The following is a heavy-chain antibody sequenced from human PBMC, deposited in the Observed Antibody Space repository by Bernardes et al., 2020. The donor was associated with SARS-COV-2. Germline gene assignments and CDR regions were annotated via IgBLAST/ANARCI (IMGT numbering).Heavy chain of an antibody. V-gene: IGHV5-51*01. CDR1: GYSIPNYW. D-gene: IGHD2-21*01. Sequence: GASLKISSNGSGYSIPNYWIGWVRPMPGKGLEWMGIIWPGDSDTRYSPSFRGQVTISADKSINTAYLQWSSLEASDTAMYYCARSDSWAKRNYYGMDVWGQGTTVTVSS. CDR2: IWPGDSDT. CDR3: ARSDSWAKRNYYGMDV. J-gene: IGHJ6*02.